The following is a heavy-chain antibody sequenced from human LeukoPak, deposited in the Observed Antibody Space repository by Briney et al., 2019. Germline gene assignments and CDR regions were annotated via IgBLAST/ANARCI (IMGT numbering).Heavy chain of an antibody. CDR2: ISSSSSYI. J-gene: IGHJ6*03. D-gene: IGHD2-8*01. Sequence: GGSLRLSCAASGFTFSSYAMNWVRQAPGKGLEWVSSISSSSSYIYYADSVKGRFTISRDNAKNSLYLQMNSLRAEDTAVYYCAKDRCSNGVGCYYYYMDVWGKGTTVTISS. CDR3: AKDRCSNGVGCYYYYMDV. CDR1: GFTFSSYA. V-gene: IGHV3-21*01.